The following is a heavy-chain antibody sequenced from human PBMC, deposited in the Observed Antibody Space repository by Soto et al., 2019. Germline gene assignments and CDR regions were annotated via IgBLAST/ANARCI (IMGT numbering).Heavy chain of an antibody. J-gene: IGHJ6*02. V-gene: IGHV1-18*04. Sequence: ASVKVSCKASGYTFTSYGISWVRQAPGQGLEWMGWISAYNGNTNYAQKLQGRVTMTTDTSTSTAYMELRSLRSDDTAVYYCARSASWGGECTRDIYYYHGTDVWGQGTTVTVS. CDR2: ISAYNGNT. CDR1: GYTFTSYG. CDR3: ARSASWGGECTRDIYYYHGTDV. D-gene: IGHD2-21*01.